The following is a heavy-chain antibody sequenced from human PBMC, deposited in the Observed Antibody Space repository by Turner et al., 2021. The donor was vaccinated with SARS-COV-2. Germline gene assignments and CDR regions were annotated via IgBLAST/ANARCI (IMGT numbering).Heavy chain of an antibody. J-gene: IGHJ3*02. D-gene: IGHD6-19*01. Sequence: EVQLVESGGGLVQPGRSLRLSCAASGFTFNDYAMHWVRQAPGKGLEWVSGITWNSGAVAYADSVKGRFTISRDNAKNSLYLQMNSLRAEDTAVYYCARGYSSGWYQSGAFDIWGQGTMVTVSS. CDR1: GFTFNDYA. V-gene: IGHV3-9*01. CDR2: ITWNSGAV. CDR3: ARGYSSGWYQSGAFDI.